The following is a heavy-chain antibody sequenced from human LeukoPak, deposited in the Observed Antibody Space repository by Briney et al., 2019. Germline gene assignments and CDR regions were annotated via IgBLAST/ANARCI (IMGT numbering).Heavy chain of an antibody. CDR3: AKLTGFSTAIPLFDY. J-gene: IGHJ4*02. Sequence: PGGSLRLSCAASELTSNSYAMSCGRQAPGKGLEWVSGISGSGLSTDYADSVKGRFTISRDNSKNTLYLQMNSLRAEDTAVYYCAKLTGFSTAIPLFDYWGQGTLVTVSS. D-gene: IGHD2-21*02. CDR2: ISGSGLST. V-gene: IGHV3-23*01. CDR1: ELTSNSYA.